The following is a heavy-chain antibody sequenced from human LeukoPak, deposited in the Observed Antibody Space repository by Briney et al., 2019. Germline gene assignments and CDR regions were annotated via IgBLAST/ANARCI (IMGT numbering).Heavy chain of an antibody. Sequence: GGSLRLSCAASGFTFSSHAMSWVRQAPGKGLEWVSVISGGGDTTFYADSVKGRFTISRDNAKNSLYLQMNSLRAEDTAVYYCARGNTIFGVVINALDYWGQGTLVTVSS. V-gene: IGHV3-23*01. CDR3: ARGNTIFGVVINALDY. J-gene: IGHJ4*02. CDR1: GFTFSSHA. D-gene: IGHD3-3*01. CDR2: ISGGGDTT.